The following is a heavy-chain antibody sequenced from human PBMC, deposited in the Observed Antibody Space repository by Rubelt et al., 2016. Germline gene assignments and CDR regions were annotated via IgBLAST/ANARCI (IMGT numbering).Heavy chain of an antibody. Sequence: GKGLEWVSYMSSSGKTIYYADSVKGRFTISRDNAKNSLYLQMNSLRDEDTAVYYCARDLPRGMRGEFDFWGQGTLVVVSS. CDR3: ARDLPRGMRGEFDF. V-gene: IGHV3-48*02. J-gene: IGHJ4*02. CDR2: MSSSGKTI. D-gene: IGHD3-16*01.